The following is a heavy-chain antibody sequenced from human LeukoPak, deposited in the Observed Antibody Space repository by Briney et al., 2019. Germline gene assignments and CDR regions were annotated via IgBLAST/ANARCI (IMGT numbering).Heavy chain of an antibody. D-gene: IGHD6-19*01. CDR2: ISGSGDDT. J-gene: IGHJ4*02. Sequence: GGSLRLSCAASGFTFNKYVVSWVRQAPGKGLEWVSSISGSGDDTYYADSVKGRFTISRDNSKNTLFLQMNSLRAEDAAVYYCAKSRIAVAGTGFDDWGQGTLVTVSS. CDR3: AKSRIAVAGTGFDD. V-gene: IGHV3-23*01. CDR1: GFTFNKYV.